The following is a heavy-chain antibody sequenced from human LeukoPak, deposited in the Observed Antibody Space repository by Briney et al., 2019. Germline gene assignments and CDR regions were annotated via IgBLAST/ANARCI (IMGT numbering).Heavy chain of an antibody. D-gene: IGHD1-1*01. J-gene: IGHJ4*02. CDR3: ATDTTGFFDY. Sequence: GGSLRLSCVASGFTFRMYWITWVRQAPGKGLEWVANINQDGGEKYYVDSVKGRFTISRDNAKNSLYLQMNSLRAEDTAMYYCATDTTGFFDYWGQGTLVIVSS. CDR1: GFTFRMYW. V-gene: IGHV3-7*01. CDR2: INQDGGEK.